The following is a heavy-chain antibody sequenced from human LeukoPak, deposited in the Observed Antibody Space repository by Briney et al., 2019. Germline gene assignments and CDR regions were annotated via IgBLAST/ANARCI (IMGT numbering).Heavy chain of an antibody. CDR2: IYSGGST. J-gene: IGHJ6*02. CDR1: GFTVSSNY. Sequence: GGSLRLSCAASGFTVSSNYMSWVRQAPGKGLEWVSVIYSGGSTYYADSVKGRFTISRDNSKNTLCLQMNSLRAEDTAVYYCARDSNFWSGYPQIYGMDVWGQGTTVTVSS. CDR3: ARDSNFWSGYPQIYGMDV. D-gene: IGHD3-3*01. V-gene: IGHV3-53*01.